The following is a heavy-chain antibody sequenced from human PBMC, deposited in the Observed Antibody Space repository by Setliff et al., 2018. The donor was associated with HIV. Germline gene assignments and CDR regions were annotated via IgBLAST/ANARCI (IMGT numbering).Heavy chain of an antibody. CDR1: GYYFNIDY. Sequence: GASVKVSCKTFGYYFNIDYMHWVRQAPGQGLEWMAMVSPFDDGTNYAQKFQGWITMTRDTSISTAYMELSRLRSDDTAVYYCARGMDYYDTSGYYQYYFDYWGQGTLVTVSS. V-gene: IGHV1-2*04. CDR2: VSPFDDGT. J-gene: IGHJ4*02. D-gene: IGHD3-22*01. CDR3: ARGMDYYDTSGYYQYYFDY.